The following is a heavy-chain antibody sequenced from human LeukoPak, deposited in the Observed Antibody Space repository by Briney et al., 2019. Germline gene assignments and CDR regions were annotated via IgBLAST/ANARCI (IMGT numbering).Heavy chain of an antibody. CDR3: ARHPLRGGFDY. V-gene: IGHV4-59*08. Sequence: SETLSLTCTVSGVSITDYYWSWLRQPPGKGLEWIAYIFHTGDTRYNPSLKSRITISLDTSKNQFSLKLTSVTAADTAVYYCARHPLRGGFDYWGQGTLVTVSS. J-gene: IGHJ4*02. CDR2: IFHTGDT. CDR1: GVSITDYY.